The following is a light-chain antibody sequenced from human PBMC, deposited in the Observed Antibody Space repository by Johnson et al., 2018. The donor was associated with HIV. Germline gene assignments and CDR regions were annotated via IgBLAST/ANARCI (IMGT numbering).Light chain of an antibody. CDR1: SSNIGNNY. CDR2: ENN. Sequence: QSVLTQPPSVSAAPGQKVTISCSGSSSNIGNNYVSWYQQLPGTAPKLLIYENNKRPSGIPDRFSGSKSGTSATLGITGLQTWDEADDYCGTWDCSQSAYVFGLGIKVTVL. J-gene: IGLJ1*01. CDR3: GTWDCSQSAYV. V-gene: IGLV1-51*01.